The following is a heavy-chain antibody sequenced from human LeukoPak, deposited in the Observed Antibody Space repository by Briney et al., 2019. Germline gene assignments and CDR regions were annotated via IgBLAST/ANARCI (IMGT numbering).Heavy chain of an antibody. Sequence: GGSLRLSCAASGFTFSSYSMNWVRQAPGKGLEWVSSISSSSSYIYYADSVKGRFTISRDNSKNTLYLQMNSLRAEDTAVYYCAKSGPGRITMIVVVTYFDYWGQGTLVTVSS. CDR3: AKSGPGRITMIVVVTYFDY. V-gene: IGHV3-21*04. CDR1: GFTFSSYS. J-gene: IGHJ4*02. D-gene: IGHD3-22*01. CDR2: ISSSSSYI.